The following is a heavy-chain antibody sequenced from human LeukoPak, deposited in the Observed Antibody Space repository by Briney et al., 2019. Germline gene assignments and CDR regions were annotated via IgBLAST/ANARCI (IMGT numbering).Heavy chain of an antibody. CDR3: ARGRVSSWYKRNWFDP. J-gene: IGHJ5*02. Sequence: SETLSLTCTASGGSISSYYWSWIRQPPGKGLEWIGEINHSGSTNYNPSLKSRVTISVDTSKNQFSLKLSSVTAADTAVYYCARGRVSSWYKRNWFDPWGQGTLVTVSS. D-gene: IGHD6-13*01. CDR2: INHSGST. V-gene: IGHV4-34*01. CDR1: GGSISSYY.